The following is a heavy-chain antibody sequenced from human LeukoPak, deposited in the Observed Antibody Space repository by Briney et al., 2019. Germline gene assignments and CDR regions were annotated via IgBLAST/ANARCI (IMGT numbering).Heavy chain of an antibody. CDR3: ARDSDYVWGSSSDY. J-gene: IGHJ4*02. Sequence: GGSLRLSCAASGFTFSSYWMSWVRQAPGKGLEWVANIKQDGSEKYYVDSVKGRFTISRDNAKNSLCLQMNSLRAEDTAVYYCARDSDYVWGSSSDYWGQGTLVTVSS. D-gene: IGHD3-16*01. CDR1: GFTFSSYW. CDR2: IKQDGSEK. V-gene: IGHV3-7*01.